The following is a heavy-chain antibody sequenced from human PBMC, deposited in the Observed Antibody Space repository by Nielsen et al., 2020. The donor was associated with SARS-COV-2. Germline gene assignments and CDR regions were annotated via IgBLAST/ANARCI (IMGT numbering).Heavy chain of an antibody. V-gene: IGHV4-34*01. CDR2: INHSGSA. D-gene: IGHD2-8*01. CDR1: GGSFTDSY. CDR3: ARMRRMLYPVWIDD. J-gene: IGHJ4*02. Sequence: SETLSLTCAVSGGSFTDSYWTWIRQPPGKGLEWIGDINHSGSANYNPSLQSRLTISVDTSKNQFSLKLTSVTAADTAVYFCARMRRMLYPVWIDDWGQGTLVTVSS.